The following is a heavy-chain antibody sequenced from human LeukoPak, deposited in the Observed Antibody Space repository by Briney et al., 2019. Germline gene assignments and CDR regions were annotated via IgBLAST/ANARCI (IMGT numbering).Heavy chain of an antibody. CDR1: GGSISSYY. J-gene: IGHJ3*02. V-gene: IGHV4-59*01. CDR2: LYNSGST. CDR3: ARFTGYSRPGTAFDI. Sequence: PSETLSLTCTVSGGSISSYYWSWIRQPPGKGLEWIGNLYNSGSTSYSPSLKSRITISADTSKNQFSLKLTSVTAADTAVYYCARFTGYSRPGTAFDIWGQGTMVTVS. D-gene: IGHD6-13*01.